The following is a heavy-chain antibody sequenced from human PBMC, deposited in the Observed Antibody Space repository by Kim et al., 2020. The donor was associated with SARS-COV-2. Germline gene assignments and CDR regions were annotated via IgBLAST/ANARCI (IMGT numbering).Heavy chain of an antibody. CDR1: GFSFSDYS. CDR2: IGTRSHTA. V-gene: IGHV3-11*01. CDR3: AREPVRRADY. J-gene: IGHJ4*02. Sequence: GGSLRLSCVVSGFSFSDYSMSWIRQAPGKGLEWVSNIGTRSHTARYADSVRGRFTISWDITRNSLHLEMNSLTADDTAVYYCAREPVRRADYWGQGTLVTVSS. D-gene: IGHD4-17*01.